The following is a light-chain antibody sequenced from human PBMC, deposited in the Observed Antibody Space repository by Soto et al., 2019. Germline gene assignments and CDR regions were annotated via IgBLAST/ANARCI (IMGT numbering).Light chain of an antibody. CDR2: AAS. J-gene: IGKJ4*01. V-gene: IGKV1-39*01. CDR3: QESYSTPLA. Sequence: DIQVAQSTSSLSASVGDRVTITCRTSQNINIFLNWYQQKPGRAPMVVISAASNLESGVPSRFSGRGSGTEFTLTISNLQPGDSALYFCQESYSTPLAFGGGTKVDI. CDR1: QNINIF.